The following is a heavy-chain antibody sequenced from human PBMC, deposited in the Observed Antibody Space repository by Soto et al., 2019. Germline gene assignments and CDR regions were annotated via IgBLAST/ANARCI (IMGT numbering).Heavy chain of an antibody. D-gene: IGHD5-12*01. CDR2: IIPIFGTA. V-gene: IGHV1-69*01. CDR1: GGTFSSYA. J-gene: IGHJ4*02. CDR3: ERDYRRDGYNFGY. Sequence: QVQLVQSGAEVKKPGSSVKVSCKASGGTFSSYAISWVRQAPGQGLEWRGGIIPIFGTANYAQKFQGRVTITEDESTSTAYMELSRLRSEDTAVYYWERDYRRDGYNFGYWGQGTLVTVSS.